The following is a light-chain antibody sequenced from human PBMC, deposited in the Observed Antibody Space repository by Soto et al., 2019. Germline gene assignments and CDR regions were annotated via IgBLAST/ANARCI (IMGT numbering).Light chain of an antibody. CDR2: EVN. CDR1: SSDVGSYNR. V-gene: IGLV2-18*01. CDR3: SLYISGSTYV. J-gene: IGLJ1*01. Sequence: QSVLTQPPSVSGSPGQSVTISCTGTSSDVGSYNRLSWYQQPPGTAPKLIMYEVNTRPSGVPDRFSGSKSGSTASPTISGLQAEDEADYYCSLYISGSTYVFGTGTKGTVL.